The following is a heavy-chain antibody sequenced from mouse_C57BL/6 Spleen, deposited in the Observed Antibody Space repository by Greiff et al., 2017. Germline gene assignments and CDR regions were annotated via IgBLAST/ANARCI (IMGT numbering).Heavy chain of an antibody. J-gene: IGHJ3*01. D-gene: IGHD2-3*01. V-gene: IGHV7-1*01. CDR2: SRNKANDYTT. Sequence: EVKLMESGGGLVQSGRSLRLSCATSGFTFSDFYMEWVRQAPGKGLEWIAASRNKANDYTTEYSASVKGRFIVSRDTSQSILYLQMNALRAEDTAIYYCARDEGWSRGFAYWGQGTLVTVSA. CDR3: ARDEGWSRGFAY. CDR1: GFTFSDFY.